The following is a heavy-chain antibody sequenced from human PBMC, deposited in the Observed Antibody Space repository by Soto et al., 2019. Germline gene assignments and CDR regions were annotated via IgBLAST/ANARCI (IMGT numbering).Heavy chain of an antibody. J-gene: IGHJ5*01. Sequence: QVQLVQSGDEVKNPGASVKVSCKPSGYTFTDYHIHWVRQAPGQGLEFMGWINANNGGAGSAQQFQGRLTVTRDTSISTVYMELSNLRSDDTAVYFCAREGGRDTLGPKNNGFDTWGHGTRVTVSS. CDR3: AREGGRDTLGPKNNGFDT. CDR1: GYTFTDYH. V-gene: IGHV1-2*02. D-gene: IGHD1-26*01. CDR2: INANNGGA.